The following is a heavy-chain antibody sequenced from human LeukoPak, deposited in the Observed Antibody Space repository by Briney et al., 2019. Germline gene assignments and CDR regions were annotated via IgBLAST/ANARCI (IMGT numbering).Heavy chain of an antibody. CDR3: ARVLSYEPVDY. J-gene: IGHJ4*02. CDR2: INPNSGGT. Sequence: GASVKVSCKASGYTFTGYYMHWVRQAPGQGLEWMGRINPNSGGTNYVQKFQGRVTMTRDTSISTAYMELSRLRSDDTAVYYCARVLSYEPVDYWGQGTLVTVSS. CDR1: GYTFTGYY. D-gene: IGHD5-12*01. V-gene: IGHV1-2*06.